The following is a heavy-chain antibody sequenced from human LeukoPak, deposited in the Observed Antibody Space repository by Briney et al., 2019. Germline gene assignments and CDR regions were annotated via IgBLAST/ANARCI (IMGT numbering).Heavy chain of an antibody. CDR3: TRYNNDHFDY. CDR2: IAYDGSRA. CDR1: GFTFGGYG. Sequence: GALRLSCAGPGFTFGGYGMHWFRQAPGKGLEWVAVIAYDGSRAFYADSVKGRFTISRDNSKNTMSVQMDDLRAEDTAVYYCTRYNNDHFDYWGQGTLVTVSS. V-gene: IGHV3-33*01. D-gene: IGHD1-14*01. J-gene: IGHJ4*02.